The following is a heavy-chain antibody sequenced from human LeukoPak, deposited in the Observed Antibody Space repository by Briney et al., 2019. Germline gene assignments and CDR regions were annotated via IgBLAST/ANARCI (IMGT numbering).Heavy chain of an antibody. CDR3: AILVVPAAIGNYYGMDV. V-gene: IGHV1-69*13. CDR2: IIPIFGTA. Sequence: GASVKVSCKASGGTFSSYAISWVRQAPGQGLEWMGGIIPIFGTANYAQKFQGRVTITADESTSTAYMVLSSLRSEDTAVYYCAILVVPAAIGNYYGMDVWGKGTTVTVSS. D-gene: IGHD2-2*01. CDR1: GGTFSSYA. J-gene: IGHJ6*04.